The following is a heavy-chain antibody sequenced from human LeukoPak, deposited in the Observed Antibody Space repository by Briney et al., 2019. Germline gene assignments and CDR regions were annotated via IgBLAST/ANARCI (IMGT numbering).Heavy chain of an antibody. J-gene: IGHJ6*03. D-gene: IGHD3-10*01. CDR3: WTLLWFGELGSDAENYYMDV. Sequence: ASVTVSCKASGYTFTSYDINWLRQAGGQGLEWMGWMNPNSGNTDYAQKFQGRVTITRNTSVCTAYMEVSSLRSVDTGVYYCWTLLWFGELGSDAENYYMDVCGEGTTVTVSS. CDR2: MNPNSGNT. CDR1: GYTFTSYD. V-gene: IGHV1-8*03.